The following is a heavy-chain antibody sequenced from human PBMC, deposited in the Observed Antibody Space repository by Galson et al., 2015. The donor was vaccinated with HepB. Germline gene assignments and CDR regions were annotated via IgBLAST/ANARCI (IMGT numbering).Heavy chain of an antibody. Sequence: LRLSCAASGFTFSSYGMHWVRQAPGKGLEWVAVIWYDGSNKYYADSVKGRFTISRDNSKNTLYLQMNSLRAEDTAVYYCARTYYYGSGSYFPFDYWGQGTLVTVSS. D-gene: IGHD3-10*01. V-gene: IGHV3-33*08. CDR3: ARTYYYGSGSYFPFDY. J-gene: IGHJ4*02. CDR1: GFTFSSYG. CDR2: IWYDGSNK.